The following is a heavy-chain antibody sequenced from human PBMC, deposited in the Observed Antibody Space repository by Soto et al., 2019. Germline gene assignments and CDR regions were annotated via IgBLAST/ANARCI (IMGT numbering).Heavy chain of an antibody. V-gene: IGHV1-18*01. Sequence: QVQLVQSGAEVKKPGASVKVSCKASGYTFTSYGISWVRQAPGQGLEWMGWISAYNGNTNYAQKLQGRVTMTTGTSTSTAYMELRSLRSDDTAVYYCSRTFYDFWSHRGYYFDYWGQGTLVTVSS. CDR2: ISAYNGNT. D-gene: IGHD3-3*01. J-gene: IGHJ4*02. CDR1: GYTFTSYG. CDR3: SRTFYDFWSHRGYYFDY.